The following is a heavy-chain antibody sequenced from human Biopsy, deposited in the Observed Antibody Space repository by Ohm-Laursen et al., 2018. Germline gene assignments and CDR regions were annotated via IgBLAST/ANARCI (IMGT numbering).Heavy chain of an antibody. CDR3: ARTPRDSFWSGSYKRGLWFDP. CDR1: GGSIISYY. D-gene: IGHD3-3*01. J-gene: IGHJ5*02. CDR2: GYNGGIA. V-gene: IGHV4-59*01. Sequence: SETLSLTCSVSGGSIISYYWTWIRQPPGQGLGWIGHGYNGGIANSNPSLKRRVTISKDTSKNLLFLQVNSVTAADTAVYYCARTPRDSFWSGSYKRGLWFDPWGQGTLVIVSS.